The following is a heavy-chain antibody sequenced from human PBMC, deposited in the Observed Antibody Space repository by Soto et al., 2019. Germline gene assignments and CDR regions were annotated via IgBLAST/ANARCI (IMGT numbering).Heavy chain of an antibody. CDR2: IYHSGST. J-gene: IGHJ6*02. V-gene: IGHV4-4*02. CDR1: GGSISSSNW. CDR3: ARVSGSYYYGMDV. D-gene: IGHD1-26*01. Sequence: SETLSLTCAVSGGSISSSNWWSWVPQPPGKGLEWIGEIYHSGSTNYNPSLKSRVTISVDKSKNQFSLKLGSVTAADTAVYYCARVSGSYYYGMDVWGQGITVTVSS.